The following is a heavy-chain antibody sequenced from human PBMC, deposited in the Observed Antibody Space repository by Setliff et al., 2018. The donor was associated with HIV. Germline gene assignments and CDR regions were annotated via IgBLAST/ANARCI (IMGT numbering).Heavy chain of an antibody. Sequence: GGSLRLSCAASGFTFSSYGMYWVRQSPGKGPEWMAFVRFDGDYEYYAESVKGRFTVSRDNSKNTLYLQMNNLRPEDTAMDYCAKSYTSAWYEGWFDPWGQGTLVTVSS. CDR2: VRFDGDYE. V-gene: IGHV3-30*02. J-gene: IGHJ5*02. CDR1: GFTFSSYG. D-gene: IGHD6-13*01. CDR3: AKSYTSAWYEGWFDP.